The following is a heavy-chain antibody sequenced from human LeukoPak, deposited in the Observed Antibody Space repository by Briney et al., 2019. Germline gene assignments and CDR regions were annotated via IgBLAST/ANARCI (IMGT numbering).Heavy chain of an antibody. D-gene: IGHD5-24*01. CDR3: TRVGYIDEGIDY. V-gene: IGHV3-7*04. CDR2: IKQDGSKK. CDR1: GFPFSSYW. J-gene: IGHJ4*02. Sequence: PGGSLRLSCVASGFPFSSYWMTWVRQAPGKGLEWVANIKQDGSKKSYVDSVKGRFTISRDNAKNSLYLQMNSLRAEHTAIYYCTRVGYIDEGIDYWGQGTLVTVSS.